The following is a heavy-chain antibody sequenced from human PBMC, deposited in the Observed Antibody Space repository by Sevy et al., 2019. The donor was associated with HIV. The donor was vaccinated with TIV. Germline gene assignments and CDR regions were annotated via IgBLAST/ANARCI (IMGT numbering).Heavy chain of an antibody. Sequence: GGSLRLSCAASGFTFSSYWMSWVRQAPGKGLEWVANIKQDGSEKYYVDSVKGRFTISRDNAKNSLYLQMNSLRAEDTDVSYCARSRIAVAGTPRNDAFDIWGQGTMVTVSS. CDR3: ARSRIAVAGTPRNDAFDI. D-gene: IGHD6-19*01. V-gene: IGHV3-7*03. CDR1: GFTFSSYW. J-gene: IGHJ3*02. CDR2: IKQDGSEK.